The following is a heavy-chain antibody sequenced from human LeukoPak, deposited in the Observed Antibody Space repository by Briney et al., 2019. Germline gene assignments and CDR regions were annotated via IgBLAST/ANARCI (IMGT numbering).Heavy chain of an antibody. CDR2: INSDGSST. Sequence: QPGGSLRLSCAASGFTFSSYWMHWVRQAPGRGLVWVSRINSDGSSTSYADSVKGRFTISRDNAKNTLYLQMNSLRAEDTAVYYCARDRDYGDYVFDFWGQGTLVTVSS. V-gene: IGHV3-74*01. J-gene: IGHJ4*02. CDR3: ARDRDYGDYVFDF. CDR1: GFTFSSYW. D-gene: IGHD4-17*01.